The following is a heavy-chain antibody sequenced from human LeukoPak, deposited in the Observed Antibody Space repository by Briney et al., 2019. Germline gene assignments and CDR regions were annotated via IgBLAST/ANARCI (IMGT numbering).Heavy chain of an antibody. V-gene: IGHV4-31*03. Sequence: SQTLSLTCTVSGGSISSGGYYWSWIRQHPGKGLEWIGYIYYSGSTYYNPSLKSRVTISVDTSKNHFSLKLSSVTAADTAVYYCARANILTGPWADYWGQGTLVTVSS. CDR3: ARANILTGPWADY. CDR2: IYYSGST. D-gene: IGHD3-9*01. CDR1: GGSISSGGYY. J-gene: IGHJ4*02.